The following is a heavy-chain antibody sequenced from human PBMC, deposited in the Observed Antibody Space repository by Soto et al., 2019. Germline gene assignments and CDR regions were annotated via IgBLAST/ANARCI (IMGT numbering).Heavy chain of an antibody. Sequence: PGGSLRLSCASSGFTFSSYWMRWVRQAPGKGLVWVSRINSDGSSTSYADSVKGRFTISRDNAKNTLYLQMNSLRAEDTAVYYCARDRGSNYYGMDVWGQGTTVTVSS. V-gene: IGHV3-74*01. CDR2: INSDGSST. CDR1: GFTFSSYW. CDR3: ARDRGSNYYGMDV. J-gene: IGHJ6*02. D-gene: IGHD4-4*01.